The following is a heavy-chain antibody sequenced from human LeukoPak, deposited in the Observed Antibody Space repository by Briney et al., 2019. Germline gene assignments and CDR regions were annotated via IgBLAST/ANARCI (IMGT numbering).Heavy chain of an antibody. CDR2: IYSSGST. D-gene: IGHD3-3*01. CDR1: GGSISSYY. J-gene: IGHJ6*03. Sequence: SETLSLTCTVSGGSISSYYWSWIRQPAGKGLEWIGRIYSSGSTNYSPSLKSRVTMSVDTSKNQFSLKLSSVTAADTAVYYCARVVVFGVVSSDYYYYYMDVWGQGTMVTVSS. V-gene: IGHV4-4*07. CDR3: ARVVVFGVVSSDYYYYYMDV.